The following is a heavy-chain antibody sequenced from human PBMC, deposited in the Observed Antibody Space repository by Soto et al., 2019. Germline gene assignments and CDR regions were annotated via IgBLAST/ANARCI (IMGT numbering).Heavy chain of an antibody. CDR3: ARDRGCSGGVCYRDLDY. CDR2: ISSTSNTI. J-gene: IGHJ4*02. D-gene: IGHD2-15*01. CDR1: GFTFSTYS. V-gene: IGHV3-48*02. Sequence: EVQLVESGGALVQPGGSLRLSCAASGFTFSTYSMSWVRQAPGKGLEWVSYISSTSNTIYYADSVKGRFTISRDNAKNSLYLHMNSLSDEDTAVYYCARDRGCSGGVCYRDLDYWGQGTLVTVSS.